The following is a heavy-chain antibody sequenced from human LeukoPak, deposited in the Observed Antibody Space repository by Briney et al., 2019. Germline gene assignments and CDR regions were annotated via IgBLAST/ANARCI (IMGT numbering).Heavy chain of an antibody. CDR3: ARGRYSYGYRGEVTAAVCFDY. V-gene: IGHV4-39*07. CDR2: IYYSGST. Sequence: KPSETLSLTCSVSGGSVSSGSYYWGWIRQPPGKGLEWIGNIYYSGSTYYNPSLKSRVTISVDTSKNQFSLKLSSVTAADTAVYYCARGRYSYGYRGEVTAAVCFDYWGQGTLVTVSS. CDR1: GGSVSSGSYY. J-gene: IGHJ4*02. D-gene: IGHD5-18*01.